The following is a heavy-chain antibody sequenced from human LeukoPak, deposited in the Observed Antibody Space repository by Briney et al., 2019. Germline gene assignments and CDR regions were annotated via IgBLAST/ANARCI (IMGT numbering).Heavy chain of an antibody. CDR1: GGSIVISSYY. V-gene: IGHV4-39*01. CDR3: ARHSGMVDRHFAH. J-gene: IGHJ4*02. Sequence: SETLSLTCNVSGGSIVISSYYWGWVRQSPGKGLEWIGSMSYGGTSYYNPSLKSRVTMSVDTSKNTFPLKVTSVTAADTAVYFCARHSGMVDRHFAHWGQGTLVPVSS. D-gene: IGHD3-3*01. CDR2: MSYGGTS.